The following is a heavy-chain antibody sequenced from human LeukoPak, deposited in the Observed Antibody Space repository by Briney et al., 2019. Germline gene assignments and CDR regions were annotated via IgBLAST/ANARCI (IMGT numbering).Heavy chain of an antibody. Sequence: GGSLRLSCAASGFTFSSYAMSWVRQAPGKGLEWVSAISGSGGSTYYADSVKGRFTISRDNSKNTLYLQMNSLRAEGTAVYYCAKVPYYDSSGLYDYWGQGTLVTVSS. V-gene: IGHV3-23*01. CDR1: GFTFSSYA. D-gene: IGHD3-22*01. CDR2: ISGSGGST. CDR3: AKVPYYDSSGLYDY. J-gene: IGHJ4*02.